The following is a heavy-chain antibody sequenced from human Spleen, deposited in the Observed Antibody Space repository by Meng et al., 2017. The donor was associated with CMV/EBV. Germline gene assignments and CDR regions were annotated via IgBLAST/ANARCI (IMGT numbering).Heavy chain of an antibody. J-gene: IGHJ4*02. D-gene: IGHD3-10*01. V-gene: IGHV3-30*02. CDR1: GFTFSSYG. Sequence: GGSLRLSCAASGFTFSSYGMHWVRQTPGKGPERVAFIRYHGGNESYADSVKGRFIISRDNSKNTVYLYMKGLRTEDTAVYYCAKERHYYESGHFDHWGQGTLVTVSS. CDR2: IRYHGGNE. CDR3: AKERHYYESGHFDH.